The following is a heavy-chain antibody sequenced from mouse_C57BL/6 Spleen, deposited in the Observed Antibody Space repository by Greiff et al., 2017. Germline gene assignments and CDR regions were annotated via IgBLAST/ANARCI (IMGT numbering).Heavy chain of an antibody. CDR3: AKGPDGPHAMDY. Sequence: QVQLQQPGAELVKPGASVKMSCKASGYTFTSYWITWVKQRPGQGLEWIGDIYPGSGSTNYNEKFKSKATLTVDTSSSTAYMQLISLTSEDSAVYYCAKGPDGPHAMDYWGQGTSVTVSS. D-gene: IGHD2-3*01. J-gene: IGHJ4*01. CDR1: GYTFTSYW. V-gene: IGHV1-55*01. CDR2: IYPGSGST.